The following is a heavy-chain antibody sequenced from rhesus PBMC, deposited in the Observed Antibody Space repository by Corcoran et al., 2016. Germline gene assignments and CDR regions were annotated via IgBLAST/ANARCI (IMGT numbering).Heavy chain of an antibody. Sequence: QVQLQESGPGLVKPSETLSLTCAVSGGSFSRYWWSWIRQPPGKGLEWIGEINGNSVSTNYNPHLKSRGTISKDESKNQFSLKLSFVTAAKTAVYYCARPKNTVTTSFDDWGQGVLVTVSS. CDR3: ARPKNTVTTSFDD. J-gene: IGHJ4*01. CDR1: GGSFSRYW. D-gene: IGHD4-23*01. V-gene: IGHV4-80*01. CDR2: INGNSVST.